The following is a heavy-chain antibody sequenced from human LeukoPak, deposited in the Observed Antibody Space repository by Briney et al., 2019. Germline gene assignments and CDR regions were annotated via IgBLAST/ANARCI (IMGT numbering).Heavy chain of an antibody. CDR2: IGTAGDT. Sequence: HPGGSLRLSCAASGFTFSSYDMHWVRQATGKGLEWVSAIGTAGDTYYPGSVKGRFTISRENAKNSLYLQINGLGAGDTAVYYCARARERYYYDSSGYFSYGMDVWGQGTTVTVSS. D-gene: IGHD3-22*01. CDR1: GFTFSSYD. CDR3: ARARERYYYDSSGYFSYGMDV. J-gene: IGHJ6*02. V-gene: IGHV3-13*01.